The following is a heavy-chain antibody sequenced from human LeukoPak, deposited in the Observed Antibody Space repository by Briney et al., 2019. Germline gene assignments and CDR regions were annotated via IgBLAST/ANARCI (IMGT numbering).Heavy chain of an antibody. Sequence: SETLSLTCTVSGGSITNYYWSWIRQPPGKGLEWIGYIHYSGSTNNNPSLKSRVTISVDTSKNQFSLKLTSVTAADTAVYYCARNYDFWSGYLDYWGQGTLVTVSS. D-gene: IGHD3-3*01. CDR2: IHYSGST. V-gene: IGHV4-59*01. CDR1: GGSITNYY. CDR3: ARNYDFWSGYLDY. J-gene: IGHJ4*02.